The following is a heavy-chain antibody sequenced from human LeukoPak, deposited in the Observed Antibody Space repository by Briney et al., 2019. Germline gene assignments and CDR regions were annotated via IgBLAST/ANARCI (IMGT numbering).Heavy chain of an antibody. CDR3: ARRGDGGRSFDY. V-gene: IGHV3-53*01. CDR1: GFNVSNNY. Sequence: GGSLRLSCAASGFNVSNNYMTGVRQAPGKGLEWVSLIYSSGSTYYADSVKGRFTISRDNSKNTLYLQVNSLRAEDTAVYYCARRGDGGRSFDYWGQGTLVTVSS. J-gene: IGHJ4*02. CDR2: IYSSGST. D-gene: IGHD4-23*01.